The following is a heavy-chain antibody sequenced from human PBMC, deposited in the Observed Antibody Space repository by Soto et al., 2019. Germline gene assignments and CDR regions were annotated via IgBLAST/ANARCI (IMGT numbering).Heavy chain of an antibody. CDR2: IYPGDSEI. Sequence: VQLVQSGVEVKKPGESLKISCKGSGYSFTRFTRYCFGWVRQMPGKGLEWMGNIYPGDSEITYSPSFQVQVTISADKSIITAYLQWSSLKASDTAVYYCETWEGSSWFDYWGQGTLVVVSS. V-gene: IGHV5-51*03. CDR3: ETWEGSSWFDY. D-gene: IGHD6-13*01. J-gene: IGHJ4*02. CDR1: GYSFTRFTRYC.